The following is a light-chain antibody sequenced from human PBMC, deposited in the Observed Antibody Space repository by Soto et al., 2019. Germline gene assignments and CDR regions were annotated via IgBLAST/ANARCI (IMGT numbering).Light chain of an antibody. Sequence: AIQMTRSPSYLSASEGDRVTITCRASQGIRNDLGWYQQKPGKAPKLLIYAASSLQSGVPSRFSGSGSGTDFTLTISSLQPEDFATYYCQQVKSYPWTFGQGTKV. CDR3: QQVKSYPWT. CDR2: AAS. J-gene: IGKJ1*01. V-gene: IGKV1-6*01. CDR1: QGIRND.